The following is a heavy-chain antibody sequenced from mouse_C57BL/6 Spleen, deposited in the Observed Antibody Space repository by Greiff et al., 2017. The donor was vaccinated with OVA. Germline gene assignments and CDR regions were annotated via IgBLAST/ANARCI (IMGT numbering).Heavy chain of an antibody. CDR3: AREWNWDKYFDV. D-gene: IGHD4-1*01. CDR1: GYTFTSYW. CDR2: LYPGSGSN. Sequence: QVQLQQPGAELVKPGASVKMSCKASGYTFTSYWITWVKQRPGQGLAWIGALYPGSGSNNYNEKFKSKATLTVDTSSSTAYMQRSSLTSEDSAVDYCAREWNWDKYFDVWGTGTTGTVSS. J-gene: IGHJ1*03. V-gene: IGHV1-55*01.